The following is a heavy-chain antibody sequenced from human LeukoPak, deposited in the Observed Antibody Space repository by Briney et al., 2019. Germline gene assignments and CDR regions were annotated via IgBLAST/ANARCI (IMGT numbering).Heavy chain of an antibody. D-gene: IGHD3-22*01. CDR1: GYSISSGYY. V-gene: IGHV4-38-2*02. J-gene: IGHJ6*03. CDR2: IYHSGST. Sequence: SETLSLTCTVSGYSISSGYYWGWIRQPPGKGLEWIGSIYHSGSTYCNPSLKSRVTISVDTSKNQFSLKLSSVTAADTAVYYCARDPGYYDSSGYYYYYYYMDVWGKGTTVTVSS. CDR3: ARDPGYYDSSGYYYYYYYMDV.